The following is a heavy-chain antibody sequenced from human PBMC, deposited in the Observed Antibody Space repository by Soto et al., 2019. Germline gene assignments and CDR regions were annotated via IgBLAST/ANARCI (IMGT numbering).Heavy chain of an antibody. J-gene: IGHJ5*02. CDR1: GYTITSYG. D-gene: IGHD3-10*01. CDR2: INVYNGNT. Sequence: ASVKVSCKASGYTITSYGISWVRQAPGQGLEWMGWINVYNGNTKYAQKVQGRVTMTTDTSTSTAYMELRSLRSDDTAVYYCARGVGSGSYYNQYNWFDPWGQGTLVTAPQ. CDR3: ARGVGSGSYYNQYNWFDP. V-gene: IGHV1-18*01.